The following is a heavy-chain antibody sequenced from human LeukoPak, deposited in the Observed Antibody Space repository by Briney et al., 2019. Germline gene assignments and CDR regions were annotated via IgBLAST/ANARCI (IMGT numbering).Heavy chain of an antibody. CDR2: ISWNSGSI. Sequence: GGSLRLSCAASGFTFSSYSMNWVRQAPGKGLEWVSGISWNSGSIGYADSVKGRFTISRDNAKNSLYLQMNSLRAEDMALYYCAKDEYSSGWYSRGAFDIWGQGTMVTVSS. D-gene: IGHD6-19*01. CDR1: GFTFSSYS. CDR3: AKDEYSSGWYSRGAFDI. J-gene: IGHJ3*02. V-gene: IGHV3-9*03.